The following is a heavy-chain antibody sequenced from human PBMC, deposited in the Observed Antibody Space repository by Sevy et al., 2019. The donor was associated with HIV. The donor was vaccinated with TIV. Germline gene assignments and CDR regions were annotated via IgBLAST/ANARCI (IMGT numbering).Heavy chain of an antibody. D-gene: IGHD3-10*01. Sequence: SETLSLTCAVSGYSITSGYLWGWIRQPPGKGLEWIGSVFHSGSTYYNPSLNSRVIISVDTSKNEFSLILNSVTAADTAVYYCARHSHASGTSDVPFNSWGQGTLVTVSS. V-gene: IGHV4-38-2*01. CDR1: GYSITSGYL. CDR2: VFHSGST. CDR3: ARHSHASGTSDVPFNS. J-gene: IGHJ4*02.